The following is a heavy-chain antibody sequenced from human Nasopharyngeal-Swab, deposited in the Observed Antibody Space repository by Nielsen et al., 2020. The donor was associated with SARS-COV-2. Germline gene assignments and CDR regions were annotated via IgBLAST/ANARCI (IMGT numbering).Heavy chain of an antibody. Sequence: GGSLRFSCTASGFTFGDYAMSWFRQAPGKGLEWVGFIRSKAYGGTTEYAASVKGRFTISRDDSKSIAYLQMNSLKTEDTAVYYCSRSSWAYYYYMDVWGKGTTVTVSS. CDR3: SRSSWAYYYYMDV. V-gene: IGHV3-49*03. D-gene: IGHD6-6*01. J-gene: IGHJ6*03. CDR2: IRSKAYGGTT. CDR1: GFTFGDYA.